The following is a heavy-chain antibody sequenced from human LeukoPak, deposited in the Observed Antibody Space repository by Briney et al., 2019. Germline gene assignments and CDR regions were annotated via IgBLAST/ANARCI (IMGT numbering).Heavy chain of an antibody. CDR2: IKSITDGGTT. CDR3: TTDGIAVAGHF. J-gene: IGHJ4*02. V-gene: IGHV3-15*01. CDR1: GFSFNQAW. Sequence: GGSLRLSCAVSGFSFNQAWMSWVRQAPGKGLEWVGRIKSITDGGTTDYAAPVKGRFTISRDDSKNTVYVEMNSLKAEDTAAYYCTTDGIAVAGHFWGQGTLVTVSS. D-gene: IGHD6-19*01.